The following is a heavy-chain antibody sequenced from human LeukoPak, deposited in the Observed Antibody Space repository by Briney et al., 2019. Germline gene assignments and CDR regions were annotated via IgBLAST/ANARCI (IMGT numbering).Heavy chain of an antibody. CDR1: GDSVSSNSAA. V-gene: IGHV6-1*01. CDR2: TYYKSKWYN. D-gene: IGHD4-17*01. CDR3: ARDVNGDLYYDY. J-gene: IGHJ4*02. Sequence: SQTLSLTCAISGDSVSSNSAAWTWITQSPSRGLEWLGRTYYKSKWYNDYAISVKSRVTINPDTSKNQFSLQLNSVTPEDTAVYYCARDVNGDLYYDYWGQGSLVTVCS.